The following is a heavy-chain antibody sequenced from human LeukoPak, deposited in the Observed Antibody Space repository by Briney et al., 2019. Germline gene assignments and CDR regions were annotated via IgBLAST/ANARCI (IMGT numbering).Heavy chain of an antibody. CDR3: ARANFLYCSSTTCLFDY. CDR1: GYTFTDYY. V-gene: IGHV1-2*02. D-gene: IGHD2-2*01. J-gene: IGHJ4*02. CDR2: INPNDSDT. Sequence: ASVKVSCKASGYTFTDYYMHWVRQAPGQGFEWMGWINPNDSDTNYAQKFQGRVTMTRDTSISTAHMEVSRLRSDDTAMYYCARANFLYCSSTTCLFDYWGQGTLVTVSS.